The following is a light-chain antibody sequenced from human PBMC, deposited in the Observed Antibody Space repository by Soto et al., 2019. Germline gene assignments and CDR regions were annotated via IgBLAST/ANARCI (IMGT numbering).Light chain of an antibody. CDR1: SSDVGGYNY. V-gene: IGLV2-11*01. J-gene: IGLJ1*01. CDR2: DVN. CDR3: CSYADSYTYV. Sequence: QSVLTQPASVSGSPGQSITISCTGTSSDVGGYNYLSWFQQHPGKAPKLMIYDVNKRPSGVPDRFSGSKSGNTASLTISGLQAEDEADYYCCSYADSYTYVFGTGTKGTVL.